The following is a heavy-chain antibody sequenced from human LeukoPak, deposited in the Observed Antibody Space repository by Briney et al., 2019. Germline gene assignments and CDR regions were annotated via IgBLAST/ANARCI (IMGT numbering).Heavy chain of an antibody. D-gene: IGHD3-22*01. CDR3: AKDNYYDSSGYYRYYYYGMDV. J-gene: IGHJ6*02. CDR1: GFTFSSYA. Sequence: GGSLRLSCAASGFTFSSYAMSWVRQAPGKGLGWVSAISGSGGSTYYADSVKGRFTISRDNSKNTLYLQMNSLRAEDTAVYYCAKDNYYDSSGYYRYYYYGMDVWGQGTTVTVSS. CDR2: ISGSGGST. V-gene: IGHV3-23*01.